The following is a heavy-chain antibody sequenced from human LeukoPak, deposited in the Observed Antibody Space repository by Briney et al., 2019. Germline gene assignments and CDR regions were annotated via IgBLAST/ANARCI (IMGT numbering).Heavy chain of an antibody. V-gene: IGHV3-23*01. CDR1: GFTFSSYA. CDR3: AKDAGYYGSGSQGAFDI. J-gene: IGHJ3*02. CDR2: ISGSGGST. D-gene: IGHD3-10*01. Sequence: GGSLRLSCAASGFTFSSYAMSWVRQAPGKGLEWVSAISGSGGSTYYADSVKGRFTISRDNSKNTLYLQMNSLRAEDTAVYYCAKDAGYYGSGSQGAFDIWGQGTMATVSS.